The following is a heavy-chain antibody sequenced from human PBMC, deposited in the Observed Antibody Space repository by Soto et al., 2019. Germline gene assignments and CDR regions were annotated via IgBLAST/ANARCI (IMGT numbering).Heavy chain of an antibody. V-gene: IGHV1-69*12. Sequence: QVQLVQSGAEVKKPGSSVKVSCKASGGTFSRYAITWVRQAPGQGLEWMGGIIPMFGSANYAQKFQGRVTSTAEESTSTAYMGLSSLRSEDTAVYYCAGDKNDFGDYGRYGLDVWGQGTTVTVSS. CDR3: AGDKNDFGDYGRYGLDV. CDR2: IIPMFGSA. D-gene: IGHD4-17*01. J-gene: IGHJ6*02. CDR1: GGTFSRYA.